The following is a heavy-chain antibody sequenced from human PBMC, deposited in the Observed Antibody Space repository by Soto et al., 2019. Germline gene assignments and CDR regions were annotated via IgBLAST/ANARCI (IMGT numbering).Heavy chain of an antibody. D-gene: IGHD3-10*01. CDR2: IYYSGST. V-gene: IGHV4-59*01. J-gene: IGHJ5*02. CDR3: ARQQDPYKDVLLWFGELAWFDP. Sequence: SETLSLTCTVSGGSISSYYWSWIRQPPGKGLEWIGYIYYSGSTNYNPSLKSRVTISVDTSKNQFSLKLSSVTAADTAVYYCARQQDPYKDVLLWFGELAWFDPWGQGTLVTVSS. CDR1: GGSISSYY.